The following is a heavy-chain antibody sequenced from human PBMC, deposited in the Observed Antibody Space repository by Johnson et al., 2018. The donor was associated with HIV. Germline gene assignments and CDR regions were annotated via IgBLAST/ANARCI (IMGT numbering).Heavy chain of an antibody. CDR3: ARGETTVTLCAFDI. J-gene: IGHJ3*02. V-gene: IGHV3-9*03. D-gene: IGHD4-17*01. CDR2: ISWNSGSI. Sequence: VQLVESGGGLVKPGGSLRLSCAASGFTFSSYGMHWVRQAPGKGLEWVSGISWNSGSIGYADSVKGRFTISRDNAKNSLYLQMGSLRAEDMAVYYCARGETTVTLCAFDIWGQGTMVTVSS. CDR1: GFTFSSYG.